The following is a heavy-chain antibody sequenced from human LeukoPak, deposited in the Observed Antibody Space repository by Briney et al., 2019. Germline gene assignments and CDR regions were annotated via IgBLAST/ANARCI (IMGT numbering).Heavy chain of an antibody. J-gene: IGHJ6*03. CDR3: AKEEGPAALYYMDV. D-gene: IGHD6-13*01. V-gene: IGHV3-23*01. Sequence: GGSLRLSCAASGFTFSIYAMSWVRQAPGKGLEWVSSISGSPDSTYYADSVKGRFTISRDNSKNTLYLQMNSLRAEDTAVYYCAKEEGPAALYYMDVWGKGTTVTISS. CDR2: ISGSPDST. CDR1: GFTFSIYA.